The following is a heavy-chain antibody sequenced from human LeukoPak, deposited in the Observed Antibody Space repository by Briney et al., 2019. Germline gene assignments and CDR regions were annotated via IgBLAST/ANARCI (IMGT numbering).Heavy chain of an antibody. Sequence: GGSLRLSCAASRFTFSTYAMNWVRQAPGKGLEWVSSISSSSSYIYYAVSVKGRFTISRDNSKNTLYLQMNSLRAEDTAVYYCAKEGATYYYDSSGYGHFQHWGQGTLVTVSS. J-gene: IGHJ1*01. CDR2: ISSSSSYI. CDR1: RFTFSTYA. CDR3: AKEGATYYYDSSGYGHFQH. D-gene: IGHD3-22*01. V-gene: IGHV3-23*01.